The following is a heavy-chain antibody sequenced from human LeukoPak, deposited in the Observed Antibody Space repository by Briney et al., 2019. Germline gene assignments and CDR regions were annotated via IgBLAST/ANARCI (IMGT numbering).Heavy chain of an antibody. D-gene: IGHD6-6*01. V-gene: IGHV3-23*01. CDR1: GFTFNTYA. Sequence: GGSLRLSCAASGFTFNTYAMSWVRQAPWERLQWVSGISDSGGNTYYADSVRGRLTISRDNSKNTLYLQMNSLRAEDTAVYYCARHRSSWLIDYWGQGTLVTVSS. CDR2: ISDSGGNT. CDR3: ARHRSSWLIDY. J-gene: IGHJ4*02.